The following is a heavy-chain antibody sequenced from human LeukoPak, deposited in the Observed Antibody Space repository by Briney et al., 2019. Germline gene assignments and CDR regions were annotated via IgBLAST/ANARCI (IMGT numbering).Heavy chain of an antibody. J-gene: IGHJ5*02. Sequence: SETLSLTCPVYGGSFSNYYWTWIRQPPGEGLEWIGEINDSGSTNYNPSLKSRVTISVETSKNQFSLKLSSVPAADTAVYYCARGFRPPRLAGLNWFDPWGQGTLVTVSS. CDR1: GGSFSNYY. V-gene: IGHV4-34*01. CDR3: ARGFRPPRLAGLNWFDP. CDR2: INDSGST. D-gene: IGHD6-25*01.